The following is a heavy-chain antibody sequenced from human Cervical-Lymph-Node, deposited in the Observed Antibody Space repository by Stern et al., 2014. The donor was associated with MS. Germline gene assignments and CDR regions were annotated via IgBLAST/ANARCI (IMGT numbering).Heavy chain of an antibody. Sequence: VQLVQSGAEVKKPGSSVKGYCKASGGTLSSYAISWVRQAPGQGLEWMGGIIPIFGTANYAQKFQGRVTITADESTSTAYMELSSLRSEDTAVYYCARDHHYSNYAYWYFDLWGRGTLVTVSS. CDR3: ARDHHYSNYAYWYFDL. CDR1: GGTLSSYA. J-gene: IGHJ2*01. V-gene: IGHV1-69*01. D-gene: IGHD4-11*01. CDR2: IIPIFGTA.